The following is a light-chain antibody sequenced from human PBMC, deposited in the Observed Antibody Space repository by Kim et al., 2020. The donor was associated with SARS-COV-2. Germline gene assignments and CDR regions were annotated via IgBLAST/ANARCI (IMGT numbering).Light chain of an antibody. J-gene: IGKJ1*01. Sequence: ASVGDRVTITCRASQSISSYLKWSQQKPGKAPRLLIYAASSLQSGVPSRFSGGGSGTDLTLTISSLRPEDFATYYCQQTYSTPWTFGQGTKVDIK. CDR1: QSISSY. V-gene: IGKV1-39*01. CDR2: AAS. CDR3: QQTYSTPWT.